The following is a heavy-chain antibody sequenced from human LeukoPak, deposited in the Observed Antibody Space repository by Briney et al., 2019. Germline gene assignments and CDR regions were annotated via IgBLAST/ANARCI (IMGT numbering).Heavy chain of an antibody. V-gene: IGHV3-30*04. Sequence: GGSLRLSCAASGFTFSSYAMHWVRQAPGKGLEWVAVISYDGSNKYYADSVKGRFTISRDNSKNTLYLQMNSLRAEDTAVYYCARDSSDIVVVPAAPGRYWGQGTLVTVPS. J-gene: IGHJ4*02. CDR1: GFTFSSYA. D-gene: IGHD2-2*01. CDR2: ISYDGSNK. CDR3: ARDSSDIVVVPAAPGRY.